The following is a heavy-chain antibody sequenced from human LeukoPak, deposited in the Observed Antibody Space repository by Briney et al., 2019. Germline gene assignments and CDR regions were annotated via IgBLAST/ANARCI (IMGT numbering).Heavy chain of an antibody. CDR2: IRYDGSNK. V-gene: IGHV3-30*02. D-gene: IGHD3-16*02. Sequence: KPGGSLRLSCAASGFTFSSYGMHWVRQAPGKGLEWVAFIRYDGSNKYYADSVKGRFTISRDNSKNTLYLQMNSLRAEDTAVYYCANLVYDYVWGSYRYGAPLDYWGQGTLVTVSS. J-gene: IGHJ4*02. CDR3: ANLVYDYVWGSYRYGAPLDY. CDR1: GFTFSSYG.